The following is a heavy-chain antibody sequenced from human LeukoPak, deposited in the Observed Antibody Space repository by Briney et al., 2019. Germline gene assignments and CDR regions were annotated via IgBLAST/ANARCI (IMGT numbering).Heavy chain of an antibody. CDR1: GFTFSDYY. CDR3: AKDGKLELQAPVDY. J-gene: IGHJ4*02. CDR2: ISSSGSTI. V-gene: IGHV3-11*01. Sequence: KPGGSLRLSCAASGFTFSDYYMSWIRQAPGKGLEWVSYISSSGSTIYYADSVKGRFTISRDNAKNSLYLQMNSLRAEDTAVYYCAKDGKLELQAPVDYWGQGTLVTVSS. D-gene: IGHD1-7*01.